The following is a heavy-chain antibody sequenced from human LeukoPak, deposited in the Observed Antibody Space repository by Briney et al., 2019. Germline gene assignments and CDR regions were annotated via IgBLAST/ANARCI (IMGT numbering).Heavy chain of an antibody. D-gene: IGHD2-21*01. CDR2: ISGDGGST. CDR3: AKVRLRALVALCFDY. V-gene: IGHV3-43*02. Sequence: PGGSLRLSCAPSGFTFDDYAMHWVRQAPGKGLEWVSLISGDGGSTYYADSVKGRFTISRDNSKNSLYLQMNSLRTEDTALYYCAKVRLRALVALCFDYWGQGTLVTVSS. J-gene: IGHJ4*02. CDR1: GFTFDDYA.